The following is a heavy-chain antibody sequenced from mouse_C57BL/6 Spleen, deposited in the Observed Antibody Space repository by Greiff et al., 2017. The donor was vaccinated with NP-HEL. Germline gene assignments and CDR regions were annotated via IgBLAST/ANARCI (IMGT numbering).Heavy chain of an antibody. J-gene: IGHJ4*01. CDR1: GFTFSDYY. Sequence: EVKVVESGGGLVQPGGSLKLSCAASGFTFSDYYMYWVRQTPEKRLEWVAYISNGGGSTYYPDTVKGRFTISRDNAKNTLYLQMSRLKSEDTAMYYCARSSGPDYAMDYWGQGTSVTVSS. CDR3: ARSSGPDYAMDY. D-gene: IGHD6-1*01. CDR2: ISNGGGST. V-gene: IGHV5-12*01.